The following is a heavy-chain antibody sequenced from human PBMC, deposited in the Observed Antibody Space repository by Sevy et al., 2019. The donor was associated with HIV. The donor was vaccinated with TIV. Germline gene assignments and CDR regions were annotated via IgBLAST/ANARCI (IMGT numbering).Heavy chain of an antibody. CDR2: FIPLFDTT. D-gene: IGHD3-22*01. CDR3: ATSYYDSSGYSPSVYYGMDV. V-gene: IGHV1-69*13. CDR1: GGTFINFA. Sequence: ASVKVSCKTSGGTFINFAITWVRQAPGQGLEWMGGFIPLFDTTNYAQKFQGRVTLTADGSTATANMELNSLRFEETAMYYCATSYYDSSGYSPSVYYGMDVWGQGTTVTVSS. J-gene: IGHJ6*02.